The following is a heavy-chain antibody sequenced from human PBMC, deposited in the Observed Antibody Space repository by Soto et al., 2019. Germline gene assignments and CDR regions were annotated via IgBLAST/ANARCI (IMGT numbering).Heavy chain of an antibody. V-gene: IGHV1-46*01. Sequence: ASVKVSCKASGYTFTRYNVRWVRQAPGQGLEWMAIINPSGGTTYYVQKFEGRVTLTTDTSTSTVYVELSSLRSDDTAVYYCARVRGGGSEYFFDYWGQGTLVTVSS. CDR2: INPSGGTT. D-gene: IGHD2-15*01. CDR1: GYTFTRYN. CDR3: ARVRGGGSEYFFDY. J-gene: IGHJ4*02.